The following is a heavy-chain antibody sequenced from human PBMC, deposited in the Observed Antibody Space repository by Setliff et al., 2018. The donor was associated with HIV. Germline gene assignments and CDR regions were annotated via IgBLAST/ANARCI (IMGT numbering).Heavy chain of an antibody. CDR1: GVSISNYY. CDR3: VRALPKPRGLTWFDL. J-gene: IGHJ5*02. Sequence: PSETLSLTCTVSGVSISNYYWSWIRQTPEMGLEWIGYMYYGGATNYNPSLKSRVTISQDTSHNQFSLKLTSVTVTDTAVYYCVRALPKPRGLTWFDLWGQGTLVTVSS. D-gene: IGHD3-10*01. CDR2: MYYGGAT. V-gene: IGHV4-59*01.